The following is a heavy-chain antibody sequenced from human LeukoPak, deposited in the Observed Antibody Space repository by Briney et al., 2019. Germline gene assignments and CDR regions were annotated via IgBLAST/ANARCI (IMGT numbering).Heavy chain of an antibody. J-gene: IGHJ4*02. Sequence: PGGSLRLSCAASGFTFSSYWMSWVRQAPGKGLEWVANIKQDGSEKYYVDSVKGRFTISRDNAKNSLYLQMNSLRAEDTAVYYCARDVMVRGGEETFDYWGQGTLVTVSS. D-gene: IGHD3-10*01. CDR3: ARDVMVRGGEETFDY. CDR2: IKQDGSEK. V-gene: IGHV3-7*01. CDR1: GFTFSSYW.